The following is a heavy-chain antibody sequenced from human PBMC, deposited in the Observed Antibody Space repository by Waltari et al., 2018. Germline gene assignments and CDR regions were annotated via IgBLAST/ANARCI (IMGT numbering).Heavy chain of an antibody. D-gene: IGHD2-21*02. V-gene: IGHV1-8*01. CDR2: MNPNSGNT. CDR3: ARASIYVAAILGNLDY. CDR1: GYTFTSYD. J-gene: IGHJ4*02. Sequence: QVQLVQSGAEVKKPGASVKVSCKASGYTFTSYDINWVRQATGQGLEWMGWMNPNSGNTGYAQKFQGRVTMTRNTSISTAYMELSRLRSDDTAVYYCARASIYVAAILGNLDYWGQGTLVTVSS.